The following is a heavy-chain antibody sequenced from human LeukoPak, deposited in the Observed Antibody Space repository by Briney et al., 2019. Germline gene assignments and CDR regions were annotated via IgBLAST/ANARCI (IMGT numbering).Heavy chain of an antibody. J-gene: IGHJ6*03. D-gene: IGHD3-10*01. CDR1: GGSISSYY. V-gene: IGHV4-4*07. CDR2: IYTSGST. Sequence: SETLSLTCTVSGGSISSYYWSWIRQPAGKGLEWIGRIYTSGSTNYNPSLKSRVTMSVDTSKNQFSLKLSSVTAADTAVYYCARVRRVRGVLHYYMDVWGKGTTVTVSS. CDR3: ARVRRVRGVLHYYMDV.